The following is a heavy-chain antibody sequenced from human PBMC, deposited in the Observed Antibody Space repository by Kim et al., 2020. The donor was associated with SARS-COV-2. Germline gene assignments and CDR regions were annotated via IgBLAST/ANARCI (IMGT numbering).Heavy chain of an antibody. CDR1: GGSFSGYY. D-gene: IGHD2-21*02. V-gene: IGHV4-34*01. Sequence: SETLSLTCAVYGGSFSGYYWSWIRQPPGKGLEWIGEINHSGSTNYNPSLKSRVTISVDTSKNKFSLKLSSVTAADTAVYYCARGPAVVTAIGGYYFDYWGQGTLVTVSS. J-gene: IGHJ4*02. CDR2: INHSGST. CDR3: ARGPAVVTAIGGYYFDY.